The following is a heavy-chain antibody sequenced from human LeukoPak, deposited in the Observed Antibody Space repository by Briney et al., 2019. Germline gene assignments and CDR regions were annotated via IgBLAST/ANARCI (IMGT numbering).Heavy chain of an antibody. CDR2: IYYTRNT. CDR1: GGSISSYY. CDR3: ARWGSIAVARFDY. J-gene: IGHJ4*02. V-gene: IGHV4-59*01. D-gene: IGHD6-6*01. Sequence: KPSETLSLTCTVSGGSISSYYWSWIRQPPGKGLEWIGYIYYTRNTNYNPSLTSRVSISVDTSKNQFSLNLSSVTAADTAVYYCARWGSIAVARFDYWGQGTLVTVSS.